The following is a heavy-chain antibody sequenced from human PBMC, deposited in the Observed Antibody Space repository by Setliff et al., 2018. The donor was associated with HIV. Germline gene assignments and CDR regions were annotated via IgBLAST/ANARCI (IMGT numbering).Heavy chain of an antibody. D-gene: IGHD6-19*01. J-gene: IGHJ5*02. V-gene: IGHV3-30*02. Sequence: RLSCVSSGFPFSSHGMHWVRQTSGKGLEWVAFIQYDGKIIEYADSVRGRFTISRDDSKNTLILQMNSLTLDDTAVYYCLTDERPGTGWGGSWGQGTLVTVSS. CDR1: GFPFSSHG. CDR3: LTDERPGTGWGGS. CDR2: IQYDGKII.